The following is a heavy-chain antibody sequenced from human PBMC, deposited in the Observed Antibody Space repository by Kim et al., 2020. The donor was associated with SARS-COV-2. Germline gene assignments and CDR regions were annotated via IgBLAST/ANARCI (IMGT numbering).Heavy chain of an antibody. D-gene: IGHD3-9*01. Sequence: AQKLQGRVTMTTDTSTSTAYMELRSLRSDDTAVYYCARDYDILTGYYFDYWGQGTLVTVSS. V-gene: IGHV1-18*01. J-gene: IGHJ4*02. CDR3: ARDYDILTGYYFDY.